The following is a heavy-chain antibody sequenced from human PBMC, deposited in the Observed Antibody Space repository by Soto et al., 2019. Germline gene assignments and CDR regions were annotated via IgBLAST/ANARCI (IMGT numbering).Heavy chain of an antibody. J-gene: IGHJ6*02. CDR2: IYTSGST. V-gene: IGHV4-4*07. CDR1: GGSLSSYY. Sequence: LSLPCTVSGGSLSSYYWSWIRQPAGKGLEWIGRIYTSGSTNYNPSLKSRVTMSVDTSKNQFSLKLSSVTAADTAVYYCARDRGSSGWHGRGYYYGMDVWGQGTTVTVSS. D-gene: IGHD6-19*01. CDR3: ARDRGSSGWHGRGYYYGMDV.